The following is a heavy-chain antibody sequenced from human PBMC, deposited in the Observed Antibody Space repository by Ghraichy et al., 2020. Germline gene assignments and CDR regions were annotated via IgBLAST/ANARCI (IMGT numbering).Heavy chain of an antibody. CDR3: AKDRLRSYYDH. CDR2: ISISGGTT. Sequence: GESLNISCAASGFTFSTYGMSWVRQAPGKGLEWVSAISISGGTTYYADSVKGRFTISRDNSKNTLYLQMTGLRGEDTALYYCAKDRLRSYYDHWGQGTLLTVSS. CDR1: GFTFSTYG. J-gene: IGHJ4*02. V-gene: IGHV3-23*01.